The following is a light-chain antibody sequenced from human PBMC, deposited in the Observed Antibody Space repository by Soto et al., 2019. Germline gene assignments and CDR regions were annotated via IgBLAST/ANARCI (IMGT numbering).Light chain of an antibody. Sequence: QSALTQPASVSGSPGQSITLSCTGTKSDVGAYNYVSWYQQHPGKAPRLIIYNVSDRPSGLFNRFSGSKSGITASLTISGLQAEDEADYYCSSYSPRSPFVFGTGTKLTVL. J-gene: IGLJ1*01. CDR3: SSYSPRSPFV. CDR2: NVS. CDR1: KSDVGAYNY. V-gene: IGLV2-14*01.